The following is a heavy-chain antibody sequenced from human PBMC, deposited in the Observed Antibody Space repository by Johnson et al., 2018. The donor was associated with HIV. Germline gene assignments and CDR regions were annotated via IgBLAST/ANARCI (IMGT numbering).Heavy chain of an antibody. V-gene: IGHV3-30*04. J-gene: IGHJ3*02. Sequence: QVQLVESGGGVVQPGRSLRLSCAASGFTFSSYAMHWVRQAPGKGLEWVAVISYDGSNKYYADAVKGRFNIPRDNSKNTLYLQMNSLRAEDTAVYYCARLPGYSSGWTLGAFDIWGQGTMVTVSS. CDR1: GFTFSSYA. CDR2: ISYDGSNK. CDR3: ARLPGYSSGWTLGAFDI. D-gene: IGHD6-19*01.